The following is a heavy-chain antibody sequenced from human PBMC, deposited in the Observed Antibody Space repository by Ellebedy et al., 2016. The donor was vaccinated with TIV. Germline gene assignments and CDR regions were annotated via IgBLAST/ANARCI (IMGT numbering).Heavy chain of an antibody. J-gene: IGHJ4*02. V-gene: IGHV1-2*02. D-gene: IGHD1-26*01. CDR2: FNPNSGGA. CDR1: GYTFTGYY. CDR3: ARDPSILGAEYYFDY. Sequence: ASVKVSCKTSGYTFTGYYMHWLRQPPGHGLEWMGWFNPNSGGAFYAQKFQGRVTMTRDTSISTAYMELSRLRSDDTAVYYCARDPSILGAEYYFDYWGQGTLVTVSS.